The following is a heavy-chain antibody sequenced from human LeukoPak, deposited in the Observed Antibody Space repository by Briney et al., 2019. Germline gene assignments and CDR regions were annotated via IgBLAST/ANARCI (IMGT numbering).Heavy chain of an antibody. D-gene: IGHD3-10*01. CDR2: ISHDGSNR. Sequence: PGRSLRLSCAASGLTFSSYAMHWVRQAPGKGLEWVAVISHDGSNRYYGDSVKGRFTISRDNSKNTLFLQMDSLRAEDTAVYYCASGYTYYYGSGSYHWGQGTLVTVSS. J-gene: IGHJ4*02. CDR1: GLTFSSYA. CDR3: ASGYTYYYGSGSYH. V-gene: IGHV3-30*04.